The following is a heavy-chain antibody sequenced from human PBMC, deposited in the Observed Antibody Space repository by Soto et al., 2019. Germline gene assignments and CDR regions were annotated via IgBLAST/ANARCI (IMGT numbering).Heavy chain of an antibody. CDR3: AKGYSYSVCDY. CDR1: GFTFSSYG. J-gene: IGHJ4*02. CDR2: ISYDGSNK. V-gene: IGHV3-30*18. D-gene: IGHD5-18*01. Sequence: QVQLVESGGGVVQPGRSLRLSCAASGFTFSSYGMHWVRQAPGKGLEWVAVISYDGSNKYYADSVKGRFTISRDNSKNMLYLQMNSLRAEDTAVYYCAKGYSYSVCDYWGQGTLVAVSS.